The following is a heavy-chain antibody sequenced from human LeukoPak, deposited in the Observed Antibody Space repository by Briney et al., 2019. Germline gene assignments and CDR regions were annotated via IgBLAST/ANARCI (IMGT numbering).Heavy chain of an antibody. V-gene: IGHV4-59*01. CDR2: IYYSGST. Sequence: SETLSLTCTVSGGSISSYYWSWIRQPPGKGLEWIGYIYYSGSTNYNPSLESRVTISVDTSKNQFSLKLSSVTAADTAVHYCARVLSGAVADNWGQGTLVTVSS. CDR1: GGSISSYY. J-gene: IGHJ1*01. CDR3: ARVLSGAVADN. D-gene: IGHD6-19*01.